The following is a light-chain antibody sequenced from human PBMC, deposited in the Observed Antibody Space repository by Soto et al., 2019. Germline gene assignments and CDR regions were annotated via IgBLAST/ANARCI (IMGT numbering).Light chain of an antibody. Sequence: DIQMTQSPSTLSASIGDRVTITCRASQNINNWLAWYQQKPGKAPNLLIYDASSLQSGVPSRFSGSGSGTEFTLTISSLQRDDFATYYCQQYNTYAPPWTFGQGTKVEIK. CDR1: QNINNW. J-gene: IGKJ1*01. V-gene: IGKV1-5*01. CDR2: DAS. CDR3: QQYNTYAPPWT.